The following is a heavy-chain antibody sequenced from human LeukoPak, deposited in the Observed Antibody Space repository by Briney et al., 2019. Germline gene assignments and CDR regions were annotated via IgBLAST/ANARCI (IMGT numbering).Heavy chain of an antibody. CDR3: ARDFSGSYYFDY. Sequence: GGSLRLSCAASGFTFSSYGMPWVRQAPGKGLEWVAVIWYDGSNKYHADSVKGRFTISRDNSKNTLYLQMNSLRAEDTAVYYCARDFSGSYYFDYWGQGTLVTVSS. CDR1: GFTFSSYG. CDR2: IWYDGSNK. V-gene: IGHV3-33*01. D-gene: IGHD1-26*01. J-gene: IGHJ4*02.